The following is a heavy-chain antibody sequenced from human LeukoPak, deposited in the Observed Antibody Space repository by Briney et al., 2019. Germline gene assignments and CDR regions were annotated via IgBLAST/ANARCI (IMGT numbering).Heavy chain of an antibody. D-gene: IGHD5-18*01. CDR1: GFIFTTYW. CDR3: ARDAVDTANAV. CDR2: INSDGSIT. Sequence: GGSLRLSCAASGFIFTTYWMHWVRQAPGKGLVRVSHINSDGSITSYADSVKGRFTISRDNAKNTLYLQMNSLRAEDTAVYYCARDAVDTANAVWGQGTTVTVSS. J-gene: IGHJ6*02. V-gene: IGHV3-74*01.